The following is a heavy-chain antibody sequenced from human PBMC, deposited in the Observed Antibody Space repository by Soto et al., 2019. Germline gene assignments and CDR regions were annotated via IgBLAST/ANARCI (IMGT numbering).Heavy chain of an antibody. D-gene: IGHD4-17*01. CDR1: GFTFSNYA. V-gene: IGHV3-30-3*01. J-gene: IGHJ6*02. CDR3: ARDHDYGIYYYYGMGV. Sequence: QVQLVESGGGVVQPGRSLRLSCAASGFTFSNYAMHWVRQAPGKGLEWVAVISYDGNKKYYADSVKGRFTISRDNSKNTLYLQMNSLRTEDTGVYYCARDHDYGIYYYYGMGVWGQGTTVTVSS. CDR2: ISYDGNKK.